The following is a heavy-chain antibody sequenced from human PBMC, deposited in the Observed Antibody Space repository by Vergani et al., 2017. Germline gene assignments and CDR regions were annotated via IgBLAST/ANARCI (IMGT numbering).Heavy chain of an antibody. J-gene: IGHJ6*03. D-gene: IGHD5-18*01. CDR2: IIPIFGTA. V-gene: IGHV1-69*14. Sequence: QVQLVQSGAEVKKPGSSVKVSCKASGGTFSSYAISWVRQAPGQGLGWMGRIIPIFGTANYAQKFQGRVTITADKSTSTAYMELSSLISEDTAVYYCAGEGRKYSYGYYYYYYMDVWGQGTTVTVSS. CDR1: GGTFSSYA. CDR3: AGEGRKYSYGYYYYYYMDV.